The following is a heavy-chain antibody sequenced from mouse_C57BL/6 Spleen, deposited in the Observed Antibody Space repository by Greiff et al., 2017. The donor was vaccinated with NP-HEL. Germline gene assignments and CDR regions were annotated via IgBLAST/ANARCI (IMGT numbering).Heavy chain of an antibody. V-gene: IGHV1-61*01. CDR3: ARGSSYGFAY. D-gene: IGHD1-1*01. CDR1: GYTFTSYW. J-gene: IGHJ3*01. Sequence: QVQLQQPGAELVRPGSSVKLSCKASGYTFTSYWMDWVKQRPGQGLEWIGNIYPSDSETHYNQKFKDKATLTVDKSSSTAYMQLSSLTSEVSAVYYCARGSSYGFAYWGQGTLVTVSA. CDR2: IYPSDSET.